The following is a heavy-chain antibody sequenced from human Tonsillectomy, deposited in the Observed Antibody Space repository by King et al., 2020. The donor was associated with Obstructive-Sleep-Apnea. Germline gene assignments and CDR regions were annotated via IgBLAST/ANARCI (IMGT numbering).Heavy chain of an antibody. CDR3: AKGGYDSSGYYLHYFDY. Sequence: QLVQSGSELKKPGASVKVSCKASGYTFTNYAMNWVRQAPVQGLEWMGWINTNTGNPTYAQGFTGRFVFSLDTSVSTASVQISSLKAEDTAVYYCAKGGYDSSGYYLHYFDYGGQGTLVTVSS. CDR2: INTNTGNP. CDR1: GYTFTNYA. V-gene: IGHV7-4-1*02. D-gene: IGHD3-22*01. J-gene: IGHJ4*02.